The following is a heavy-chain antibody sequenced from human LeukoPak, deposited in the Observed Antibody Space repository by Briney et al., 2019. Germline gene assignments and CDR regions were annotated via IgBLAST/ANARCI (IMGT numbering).Heavy chain of an antibody. J-gene: IGHJ4*02. V-gene: IGHV3-74*01. Sequence: GGSLRLSCAASGFTFSSYWMHWVRQAPGKGLVWISRINSDGRSTSYADSVKGRFTISRDNSKNTLHLQMNSLRAEDTAVYYCARHSSGYYHYDYWGPGTPVTVAS. CDR3: ARHSSGYYHYDY. D-gene: IGHD3-22*01. CDR2: INSDGRST. CDR1: GFTFSSYW.